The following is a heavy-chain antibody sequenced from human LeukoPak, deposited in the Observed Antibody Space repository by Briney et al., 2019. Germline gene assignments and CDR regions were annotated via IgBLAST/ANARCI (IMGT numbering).Heavy chain of an antibody. Sequence: ASVKVSCKASGYTFTSYDINWVRQATGQGLEWMGWMNPNSGNTGYAQKFQGRVTMTRNTSISTAYMELSSLRSEDTAVYYCATCRDLRWCDAFDIWGQGTMVTVSS. J-gene: IGHJ3*02. CDR2: MNPNSGNT. CDR1: GYTFTSYD. D-gene: IGHD4-23*01. CDR3: ATCRDLRWCDAFDI. V-gene: IGHV1-8*01.